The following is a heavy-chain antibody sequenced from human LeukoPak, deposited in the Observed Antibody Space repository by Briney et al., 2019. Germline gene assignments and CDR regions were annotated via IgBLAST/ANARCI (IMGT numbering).Heavy chain of an antibody. J-gene: IGHJ3*02. V-gene: IGHV3-33*01. CDR3: ARDDDYGYDPPAFDI. CDR2: IWYDGSNK. Sequence: GSLRLSCAASGFTFSSYGMHWVRQAPGKGLERVAVIWYDGSNKYYADSVKGRFTISRDNSKNTLYLQMNSLRAEDTAVYYCARDDDYGYDPPAFDIWGQGTMVTVSS. CDR1: GFTFSSYG. D-gene: IGHD5-12*01.